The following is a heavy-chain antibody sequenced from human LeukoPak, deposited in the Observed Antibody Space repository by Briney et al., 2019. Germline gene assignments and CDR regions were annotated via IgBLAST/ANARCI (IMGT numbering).Heavy chain of an antibody. CDR3: ARFGVDYDMDV. Sequence: SETLSLTCTVSGGSISSYYWSWIRQPAGKGLEWIGRIYTSGRPDYNPSLKSRVTISVDTSKNQLSLKVTSVTGADTAVYYCARFGVDYDMDVWGQGTTVTVSS. D-gene: IGHD3-16*01. J-gene: IGHJ6*02. V-gene: IGHV4-4*07. CDR2: IYTSGRP. CDR1: GGSISSYY.